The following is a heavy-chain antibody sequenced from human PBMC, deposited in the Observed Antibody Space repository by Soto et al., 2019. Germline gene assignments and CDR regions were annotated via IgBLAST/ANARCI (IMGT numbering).Heavy chain of an antibody. CDR3: ARDLRSRCSGGSCYPTSFDY. CDR2: IIPILGIS. CDR1: GGTFSSYT. Sequence: QVQLVQSGAEVKKPGSSVKVSCKASGGTFSSYTISWVRQAPGQGLEWMGRIIPILGISNYAQKFQGRVTITADKSTSTAYMELSSLRSEDTAVYYCARDLRSRCSGGSCYPTSFDYWGQGTLVTVSS. J-gene: IGHJ4*02. V-gene: IGHV1-69*08. D-gene: IGHD2-15*01.